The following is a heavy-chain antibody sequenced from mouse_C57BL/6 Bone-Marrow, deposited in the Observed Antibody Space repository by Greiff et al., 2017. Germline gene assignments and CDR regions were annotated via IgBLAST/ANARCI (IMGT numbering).Heavy chain of an antibody. CDR2: IYPGSGST. V-gene: IGHV1-55*01. CDR3: APPYYSNYWYFDV. Sequence: VQLQQPGAELVKPGASVKMSCKASGYTFTSYWITWVKQRPGQGLEWIGDIYPGSGSTNYNEKFKSKATLTVDTSSSTTYMQLRSLTSEDSAVYYCAPPYYSNYWYFDVWGTGTTVTVSS. CDR1: GYTFTSYW. D-gene: IGHD2-5*01. J-gene: IGHJ1*03.